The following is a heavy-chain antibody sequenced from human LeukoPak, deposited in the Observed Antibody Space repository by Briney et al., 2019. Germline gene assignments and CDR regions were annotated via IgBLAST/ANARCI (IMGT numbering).Heavy chain of an antibody. D-gene: IGHD1-7*01. J-gene: IGHJ6*03. Sequence: PSETLSLTCTVSGGSISSGGYYWSWIRQHPGKGLEWIGYIYYSGSTYYNPSLKSRVTISVDTSKNQFSPKLSSVTAADTAVYYCARGAGTTRYYYYMDVWGKGTTVTVSS. CDR1: GGSISSGGYY. CDR3: ARGAGTTRYYYYMDV. CDR2: IYYSGST. V-gene: IGHV4-31*03.